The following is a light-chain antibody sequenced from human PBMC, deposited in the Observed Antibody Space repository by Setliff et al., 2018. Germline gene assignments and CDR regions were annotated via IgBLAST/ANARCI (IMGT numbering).Light chain of an antibody. CDR3: TSYASGSTYVV. CDR2: EVT. V-gene: IGLV2-14*01. Sequence: QSVLTQPAAVSGSPGQSITISCAGSNSDVGGYNYVSWYQQHPGKAPKLMIYEVTKRPSGVSYRFSGSKSGNTASLTISGLQAGDEADYFCTSYASGSTYVVFGGGTKVTVL. J-gene: IGLJ2*01. CDR1: NSDVGGYNY.